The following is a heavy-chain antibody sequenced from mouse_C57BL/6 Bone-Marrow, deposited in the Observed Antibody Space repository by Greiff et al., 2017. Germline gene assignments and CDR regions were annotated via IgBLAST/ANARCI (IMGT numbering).Heavy chain of an antibody. V-gene: IGHV1-81*01. CDR1: GYTFTSYG. Sequence: VKLQESGAELARPGASVKLSCKASGYTFTSYGISWVKQRTGQGLEWIGEIYPRSGNTYYNEKFKGKATLTADKSSSTAYMELRSLTSEDSAVYFCARSGLWLRRDWYFDVWGTGTTVTVSS. J-gene: IGHJ1*03. CDR2: IYPRSGNT. D-gene: IGHD2-2*01. CDR3: ARSGLWLRRDWYFDV.